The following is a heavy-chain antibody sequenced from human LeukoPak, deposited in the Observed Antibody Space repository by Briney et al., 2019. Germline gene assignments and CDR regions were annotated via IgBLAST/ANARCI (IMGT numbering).Heavy chain of an antibody. J-gene: IGHJ4*02. CDR3: AKGRYYYVQAAFDY. D-gene: IGHD3-10*02. CDR1: GFTFTRSA. Sequence: GGSLRLSSAASGFTFTRSAMSWVREAPGPGLEWVSGISDSGGGTYYADSVKGRFTIYRDNSKNTLYLQMNSLRAEDTAVYYCAKGRYYYVQAAFDYWGQGTLVTVSS. V-gene: IGHV3-23*01. CDR2: ISDSGGGT.